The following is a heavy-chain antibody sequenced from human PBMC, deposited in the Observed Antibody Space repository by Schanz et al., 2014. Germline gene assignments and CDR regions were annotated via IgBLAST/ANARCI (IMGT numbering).Heavy chain of an antibody. V-gene: IGHV4-30-4*08. Sequence: QVQLQESGPGLVRPSQTLSLTCTVSGGSISSGGHYWSWIRQLPGKGLEWLGNIYYTGRTSYNPSPKSRVTISLDTAKHQFSLKLSSVTAADTAVYYCARGGRTTYNYYYGMDVWGQGTTVTVSS. CDR2: IYYTGRT. D-gene: IGHD1-1*01. CDR3: ARGGRTTYNYYYGMDV. CDR1: GGSISSGGHY. J-gene: IGHJ6*02.